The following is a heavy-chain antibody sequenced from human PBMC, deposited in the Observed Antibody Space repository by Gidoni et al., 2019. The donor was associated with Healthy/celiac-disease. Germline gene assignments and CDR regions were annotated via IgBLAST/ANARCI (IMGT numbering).Heavy chain of an antibody. Sequence: QVQLQQWGAGLLKPSETLSLTCAVYGGSFSGFYWSWIRQPPGKGLEWIGEINHSGSTNYNPSLKNRVTISVDTSKNQFSLKLSSVTAADTAVYYCARAHIDCTNGVCYILDYWGQGTLVTVSS. CDR2: INHSGST. V-gene: IGHV4-34*01. D-gene: IGHD2-8*01. CDR1: GGSFSGFY. J-gene: IGHJ4*02. CDR3: ARAHIDCTNGVCYILDY.